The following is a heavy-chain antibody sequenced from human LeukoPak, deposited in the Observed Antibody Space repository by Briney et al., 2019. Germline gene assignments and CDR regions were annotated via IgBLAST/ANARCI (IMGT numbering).Heavy chain of an antibody. J-gene: IGHJ4*02. CDR2: IKSKTAGGTK. CDR1: GFTFSNAW. CDR3: TTEVNY. Sequence: GGSLRLSCAGSGFTFSNAWMSWVRQAPGKGLEWVGRIKSKTAGGTKDYTAPVKGRFTISRDDSENTLYLQMNSLKTEDTALYFCTTEVNYWGQGTLVTVSS. D-gene: IGHD2-21*01. V-gene: IGHV3-15*01.